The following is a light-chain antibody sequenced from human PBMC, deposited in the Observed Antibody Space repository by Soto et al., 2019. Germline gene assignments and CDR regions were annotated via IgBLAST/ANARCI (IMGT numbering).Light chain of an antibody. CDR2: EVS. CDR1: SSDIGVYNR. CDR3: SSYTSSNFWV. Sequence: QSALTQPPSVSGSPGQSVTISCTGTSSDIGVYNRVSWYQQPPGTAPKLMIYEVSNRPSGISNRFSDSKSGNTASLTISGLQAEDEADYYCSSYTSSNFWVFGEGTKVTVL. J-gene: IGLJ3*02. V-gene: IGLV2-18*02.